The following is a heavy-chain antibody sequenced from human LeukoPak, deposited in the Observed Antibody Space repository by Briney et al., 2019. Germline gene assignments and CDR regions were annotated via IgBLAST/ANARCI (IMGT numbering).Heavy chain of an antibody. V-gene: IGHV3-9*03. D-gene: IGHD1-26*01. J-gene: IGHJ4*02. CDR2: ISWNSGSI. CDR3: AKGRIVGATWSSFSY. Sequence: PGRSLRLSCAASGFTFDDYAMHWVRQAPGKGLEWVSGISWNSGSIGYADSVKGRFTISRDNAKNSLYLQMNSLRAEDMALYYCAKGRIVGATWSSFSYWGQGTLVTVSS. CDR1: GFTFDDYA.